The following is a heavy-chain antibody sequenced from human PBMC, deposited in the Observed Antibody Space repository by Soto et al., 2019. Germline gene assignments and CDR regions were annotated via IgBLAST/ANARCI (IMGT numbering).Heavy chain of an antibody. CDR1: GFTVSTYG. J-gene: IGHJ6*02. V-gene: IGHV3-30*18. CDR2: ISHDGSNE. CDR3: AKDLPPVVPAAIRTYFSHNAMDV. D-gene: IGHD2-2*02. Sequence: QVQLVESGGGVVQPGRSLRLSCAASGFTVSTYGMHWVRQAPGKGLEWVALISHDGSNEYYADSVKGRFTISRDTSKNTLYLQMNSLRADDTAVYYCAKDLPPVVPAAIRTYFSHNAMDVWGQGTTVTVSS.